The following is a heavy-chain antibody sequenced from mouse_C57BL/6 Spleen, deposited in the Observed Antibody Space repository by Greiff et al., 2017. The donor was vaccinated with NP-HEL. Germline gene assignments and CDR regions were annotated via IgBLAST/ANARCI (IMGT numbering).Heavy chain of an antibody. J-gene: IGHJ2*01. D-gene: IGHD4-1*01. Sequence: EVKLQESGPGLVKPSQSLSLTCSVTGYSITSGYYWNWIRQFPGNKLEWMGYISYDGSNNYNPSLKNRISITRDTSKNQFFLKLNSVTTEDTATYYCARGGELEYFDYWGQGTTLTVSS. V-gene: IGHV3-6*01. CDR2: ISYDGSN. CDR1: GYSITSGYY. CDR3: ARGGELEYFDY.